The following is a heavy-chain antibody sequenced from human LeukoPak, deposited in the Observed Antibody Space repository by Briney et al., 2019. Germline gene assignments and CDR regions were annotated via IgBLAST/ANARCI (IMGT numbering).Heavy chain of an antibody. D-gene: IGHD2-21*01. Sequence: GGSLRLSCAASGFTFSRNAMAWVRQAPGKGLEWVSGIGGDGNTHYADSVRGRFTISRDISKNTVSLQMSSLGAEDTAVYYCAKDILRWSFDSWGQGILVTVSS. J-gene: IGHJ4*02. CDR2: IGGDGNT. V-gene: IGHV3-23*01. CDR3: AKDILRWSFDS. CDR1: GFTFSRNA.